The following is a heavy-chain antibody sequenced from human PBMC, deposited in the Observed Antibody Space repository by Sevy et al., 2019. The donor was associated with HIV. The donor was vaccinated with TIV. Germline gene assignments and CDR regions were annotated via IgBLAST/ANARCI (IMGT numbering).Heavy chain of an antibody. CDR1: GFTLRNYG. Sequence: GGSLRLSCVASGFTLRNYGMHWVRQAPGKGLEWVATIWNDMTNKYYADSAKGRFTISRDNSKNTLYLQMNSLTAEDTALYYCASLPNNYYDRGGYSGDDAFDIWGQGTMVTVSS. D-gene: IGHD3-22*01. V-gene: IGHV3-33*01. CDR3: ASLPNNYYDRGGYSGDDAFDI. J-gene: IGHJ3*02. CDR2: IWNDMTNK.